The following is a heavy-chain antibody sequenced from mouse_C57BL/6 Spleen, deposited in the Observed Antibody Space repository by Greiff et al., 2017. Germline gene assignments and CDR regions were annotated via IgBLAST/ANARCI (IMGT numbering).Heavy chain of an antibody. CDR3: ARGGHYYGSSYYFDY. J-gene: IGHJ2*01. V-gene: IGHV3-6*01. D-gene: IGHD1-1*01. CDR1: GYSITSGYY. Sequence: QLQESGPGLVKPSQSLSLTCSVTGYSITSGYYWNWIRQFPGNKLEWMGYISYDGSNNYNPSLKNRISITRDTSKNQFFLKLNSVTTEDTATYYCARGGHYYGSSYYFDYWGQGTTLTVSS. CDR2: ISYDGSN.